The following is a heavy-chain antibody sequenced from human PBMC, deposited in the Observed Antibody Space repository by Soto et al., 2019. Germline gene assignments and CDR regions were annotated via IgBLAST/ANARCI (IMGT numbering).Heavy chain of an antibody. CDR1: GFTFSSYA. CDR3: AREYYDILTGYPDGMDV. CDR2: ISGSGGST. Sequence: PGGSLRLSCAASGFTFSSYAMSWVRQAPGKGLEWVSAISGSGGSTYYADSVKGRFTISRDNSKNTLYLQMNSLRAEDTAVYYCAREYYDILTGYPDGMDVWGQGTTVTVSS. V-gene: IGHV3-23*01. J-gene: IGHJ6*02. D-gene: IGHD3-9*01.